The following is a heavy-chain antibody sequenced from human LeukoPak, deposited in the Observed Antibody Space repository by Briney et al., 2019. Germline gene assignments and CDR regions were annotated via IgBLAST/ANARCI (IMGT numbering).Heavy chain of an antibody. CDR3: ARARRFNRVAGSDY. D-gene: IGHD3-3*01. Sequence: GASVKVSCKASGYTFTSYGISWVRQAPGQGLEWMGWISAYNGNTNYAQKPQGRVTMTTDTSTSTAYMELRSLRSDDTAVYYCARARRFNRVAGSDYWGQGTLVTVSS. J-gene: IGHJ4*02. CDR2: ISAYNGNT. V-gene: IGHV1-18*01. CDR1: GYTFTSYG.